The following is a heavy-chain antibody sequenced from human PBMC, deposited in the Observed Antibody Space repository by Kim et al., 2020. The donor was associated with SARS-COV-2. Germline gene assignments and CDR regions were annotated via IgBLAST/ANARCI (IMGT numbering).Heavy chain of an antibody. Sequence: YAESVKGRFTISRDNSKNTLYLQMNSLRAEDTAVYYCARSSSGSYFGAFDIWGQGTMVTVSS. J-gene: IGHJ3*02. D-gene: IGHD1-26*01. V-gene: IGHV3-30*01. CDR3: ARSSSGSYFGAFDI.